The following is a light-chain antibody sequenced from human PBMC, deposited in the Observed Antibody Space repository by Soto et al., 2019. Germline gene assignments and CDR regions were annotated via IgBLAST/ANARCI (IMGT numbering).Light chain of an antibody. CDR1: QSVSSS. CDR2: DSS. Sequence: DIVLTQSPSTLSLSVGDRVIISCRATQSVSSSLAWYQQKPGQAPKLLINDSSNLVTAIPARFSGSGSGTDFTLTISSLEPEDLALYYCQQHSGSPYTFGDGTKVEIK. CDR3: QQHSGSPYT. V-gene: IGKV3-11*01. J-gene: IGKJ4*01.